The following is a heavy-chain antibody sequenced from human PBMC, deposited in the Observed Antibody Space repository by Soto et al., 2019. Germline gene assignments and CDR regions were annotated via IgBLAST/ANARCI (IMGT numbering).Heavy chain of an antibody. CDR2: IYVTGAV. Sequence: SSETLSLTCSVSGAALNSGNYYWSWIRQVPGKGLEWIGHIYVTGAVDYNPSLRDRITISQDTSERQFSLNLRLVTAADTAVYYCARLRIATNNYKWFDPWGQGNLVTVSS. CDR3: ARLRIATNNYKWFDP. D-gene: IGHD2-21*01. V-gene: IGHV4-31*03. CDR1: GAALNSGNYY. J-gene: IGHJ5*02.